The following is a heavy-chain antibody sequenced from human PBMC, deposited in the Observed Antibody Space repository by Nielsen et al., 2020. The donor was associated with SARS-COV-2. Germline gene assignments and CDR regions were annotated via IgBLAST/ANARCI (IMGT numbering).Heavy chain of an antibody. V-gene: IGHV3-66*01. Sequence: WIRQPPGKGLEWVSVIYSGGSTYYADSVKGRFTISRDNSKNTLYLQMNSLRAEDTAVYYCAREGGEINYYYGMDVWGQGTTVTVSS. CDR3: AREGGEINYYYGMDV. CDR2: IYSGGST. D-gene: IGHD3-16*01. J-gene: IGHJ6*02.